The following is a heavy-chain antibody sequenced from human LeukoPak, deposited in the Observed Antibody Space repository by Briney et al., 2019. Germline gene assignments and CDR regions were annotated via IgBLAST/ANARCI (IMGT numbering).Heavy chain of an antibody. CDR1: GGSFSSYY. D-gene: IGHD3-3*01. J-gene: IGHJ4*02. CDR2: IYTSGST. Sequence: SETLSLTCTVSGGSFSSYYWSWIRQPAGKGLEWIGRIYTSGSTNYNPSLTSRVTMSVDTSKNQFSLKLSSVTAADTAVYYCARGKDYDFWSGYSDYWGQGTLVTVSS. CDR3: ARGKDYDFWSGYSDY. V-gene: IGHV4-4*07.